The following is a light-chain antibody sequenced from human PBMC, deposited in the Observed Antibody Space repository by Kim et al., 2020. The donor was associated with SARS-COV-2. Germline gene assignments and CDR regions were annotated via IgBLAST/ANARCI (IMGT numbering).Light chain of an antibody. CDR3: QQYYTWSALT. CDR2: DAS. Sequence: SPGERATLSCRASQSVRRSLASYQQKPGQAPRLLIYDASIRAAGVPARFTGSGSGTEFTLTISSLQSEDFAIYFCQQYYTWSALTFGGGTKVDIK. J-gene: IGKJ4*01. CDR1: QSVRRS. V-gene: IGKV3D-15*01.